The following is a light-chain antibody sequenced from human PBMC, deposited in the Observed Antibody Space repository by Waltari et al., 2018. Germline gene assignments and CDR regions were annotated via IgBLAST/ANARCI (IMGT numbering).Light chain of an antibody. CDR2: KAS. Sequence: DIQMTQSPSTLSAAVRDTVTITCQASQSINSLLAWYQQKPGKAPKLLIYKASSLERGVPSRFSGSESGTEFTLTISSLQPDDFATYYCQHYNTYSLVTFGQGTKLEI. V-gene: IGKV1-5*03. CDR3: QHYNTYSLVT. J-gene: IGKJ2*01. CDR1: QSINSL.